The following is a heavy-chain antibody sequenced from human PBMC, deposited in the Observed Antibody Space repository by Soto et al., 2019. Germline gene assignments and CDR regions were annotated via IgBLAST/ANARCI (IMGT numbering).Heavy chain of an antibody. J-gene: IGHJ5*02. D-gene: IGHD2-15*01. CDR2: MNPNSGNT. CDR1: GYTFTSYD. V-gene: IGHV1-8*01. Sequence: ASVKVSCKASGYTFTSYDINWVRQATGQGLEWMGWMNPNSGNTGYAQKFQGRVTMTRNTSISTAYMELSSLRSEDTAVYYCARDLVVVAQRYNWFDPWGQGTLVTVSS. CDR3: ARDLVVVAQRYNWFDP.